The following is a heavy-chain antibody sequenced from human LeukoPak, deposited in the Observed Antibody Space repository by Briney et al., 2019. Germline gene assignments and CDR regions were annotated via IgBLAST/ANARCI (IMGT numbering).Heavy chain of an antibody. Sequence: GGSLRLSCAASGFTVSSNYMSWVRQAPGKGLEWVSVIYSGGSTYYADSAKGRFTISRDNSKNTTYLQMNSLRAEDTAVYYCARWSLFDYWGQGTLVTVSS. D-gene: IGHD3-3*01. CDR1: GFTVSSNY. V-gene: IGHV3-53*01. J-gene: IGHJ4*02. CDR2: IYSGGST. CDR3: ARWSLFDY.